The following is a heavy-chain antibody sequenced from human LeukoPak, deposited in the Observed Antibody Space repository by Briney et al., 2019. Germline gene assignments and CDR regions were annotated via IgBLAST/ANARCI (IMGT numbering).Heavy chain of an antibody. CDR1: EFTFSSDY. Sequence: GGSLRLSCAASEFTFSSDYMSWVRQAPGKGLEWVSIIYGGGSTYYADSVKGRFTISRDNSKNTLCLQLNSLRAEDTAVYYCARAPTMRHSSSWYGGFDSWGQGTLVTVSS. V-gene: IGHV3-53*01. D-gene: IGHD6-13*01. CDR3: ARAPTMRHSSSWYGGFDS. J-gene: IGHJ4*02. CDR2: IYGGGST.